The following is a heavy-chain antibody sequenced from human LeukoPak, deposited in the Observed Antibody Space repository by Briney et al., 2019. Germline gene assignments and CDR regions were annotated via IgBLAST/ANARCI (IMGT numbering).Heavy chain of an antibody. CDR1: GYTFYYYG. CDR2: VSAYNGNT. V-gene: IGHV1-18*01. D-gene: IGHD1-26*01. CDR3: ARASGSYWWFDS. J-gene: IGHJ5*01. Sequence: ASVTVSCKASGYTFYYYGISWVRQAPGQGLEWMGWVSAYNGNTNYAQKFQGSVTMTRDTSISTVYMELSRLRSDDTAVYYCARASGSYWWFDSWGQGTLVTVSS.